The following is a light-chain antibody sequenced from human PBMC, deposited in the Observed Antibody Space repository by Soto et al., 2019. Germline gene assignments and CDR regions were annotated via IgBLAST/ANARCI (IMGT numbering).Light chain of an antibody. CDR1: QSIRDT. CDR3: QQYDSWTRT. J-gene: IGKJ1*01. V-gene: IGKV3-15*01. CDR2: SAS. Sequence: EVVMTQSPSTLSVSPGGRATLSCRASQSIRDTLAWYQQKPGQAPRLLIYSASRGATGFPARFSGSGSGTDFTLTICSLQSEDFAVYYCQQYDSWTRTFGQGTKVDIK.